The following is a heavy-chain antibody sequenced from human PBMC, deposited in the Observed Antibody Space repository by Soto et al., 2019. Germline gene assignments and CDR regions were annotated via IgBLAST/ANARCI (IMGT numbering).Heavy chain of an antibody. CDR1: GYTFTHYY. Sequence: QVQVVQSGAEVKKAGASAKLGCGTSGYTFTHYYNDWVRQAPGQVLEWLAIINPASGSTNYAQDFKGRVTLTMDTSATTVYVELSDLRAEDAALFYCSRDLAAGDHWGQGTLVTVSS. D-gene: IGHD6-13*01. V-gene: IGHV1-46*01. CDR3: SRDLAAGDH. CDR2: INPASGST. J-gene: IGHJ4*02.